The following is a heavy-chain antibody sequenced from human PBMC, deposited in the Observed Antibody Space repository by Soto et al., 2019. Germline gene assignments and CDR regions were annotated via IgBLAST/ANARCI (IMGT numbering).Heavy chain of an antibody. CDR2: TGLTGRTT. CDR3: ATVHSTSRSFDY. Sequence: EVQLLESGGGLVQPGGSLRLSCAASGFPFSMSAMTWVRQAPGKGLEWVSTTGLTGRTTYYADSVKDRFTVRRDNTKNPLDLQMSSLRAEDTAVYYCATVHSTSRSFDYWGQGTLVTVSS. V-gene: IGHV3-23*01. CDR1: GFPFSMSA. D-gene: IGHD6-6*01. J-gene: IGHJ4*02.